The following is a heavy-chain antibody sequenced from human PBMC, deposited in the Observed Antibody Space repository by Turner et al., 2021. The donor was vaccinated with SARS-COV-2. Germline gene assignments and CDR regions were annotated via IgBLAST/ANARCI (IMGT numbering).Heavy chain of an antibody. CDR2: MRPNGGNT. J-gene: IGHJ4*02. V-gene: IGHV1-8*01. Sequence: QVQLVQSGAEVKKPGASVKVSCKASGYTFANSDINWVRQATGQGLEWLGWMRPNGGNTGYAQKFQGRVTMTRDTSTGTAYMELSSLTSEDTAVYYCAREKGITMIVVANTRGDYFDYWGQGTLVTVSS. D-gene: IGHD3-22*01. CDR1: GYTFANSD. CDR3: AREKGITMIVVANTRGDYFDY.